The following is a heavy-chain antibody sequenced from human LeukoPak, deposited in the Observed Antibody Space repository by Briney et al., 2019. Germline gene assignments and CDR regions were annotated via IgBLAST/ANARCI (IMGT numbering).Heavy chain of an antibody. J-gene: IGHJ3*01. V-gene: IGHV4-4*07. CDR1: GGSISSYY. D-gene: IGHD6-19*01. Sequence: SETLSLTCTVSGGSISSYYWSWIRQPAGKGLEWIGRIYTSGSTNYNPSLKSRVTISVDTPRNQFSLKLSSVTAADTAVYYCARGLPGYSNGDDAFNVWGRGTMVTVSS. CDR2: IYTSGST. CDR3: ARGLPGYSNGDDAFNV.